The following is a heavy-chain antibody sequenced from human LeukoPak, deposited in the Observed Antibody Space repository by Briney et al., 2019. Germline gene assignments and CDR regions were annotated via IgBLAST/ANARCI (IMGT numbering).Heavy chain of an antibody. CDR2: IYYSGST. CDR1: GFTFSSYS. Sequence: GSLRLSCAASGFTFSSYSMNWVRQAPGKGLEWIGSIYYSGSTYYNPSLKSRVTISVDTSKNQFSLKLSSVTAADTAVYYCARDPSSGYTYNWFDPWGQGTLVTVSS. J-gene: IGHJ5*02. CDR3: ARDPSSGYTYNWFDP. D-gene: IGHD3-22*01. V-gene: IGHV4-39*07.